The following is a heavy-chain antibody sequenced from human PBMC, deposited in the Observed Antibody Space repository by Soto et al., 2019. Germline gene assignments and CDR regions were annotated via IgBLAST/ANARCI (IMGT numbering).Heavy chain of an antibody. D-gene: IGHD2-15*01. CDR2: ISGSGGST. Sequence: GGSLRLSCAASGFTFSSYAMSWVRQAPGKGLEWVSAISGSGGSTYYADSVKGRFTISRDNAINSLYLQMNSLRPDDTAVYYCANFPSCSSSTCLDYWGRGTLVTVSS. CDR3: ANFPSCSSSTCLDY. V-gene: IGHV3-23*01. CDR1: GFTFSSYA. J-gene: IGHJ4*02.